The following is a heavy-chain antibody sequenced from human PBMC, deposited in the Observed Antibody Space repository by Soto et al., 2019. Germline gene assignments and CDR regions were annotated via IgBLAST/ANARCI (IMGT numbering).Heavy chain of an antibody. Sequence: AAVKVSFKASGYTFTSYAMHWVRQAPGQRREWMGWINAGNGNTKYSQKFQGRVTITRETSASTAYMELSSLRSEDTAVYYCARTLPRYYYDSSGYQDAFDIWGQGTMVTVSS. J-gene: IGHJ3*02. D-gene: IGHD3-22*01. CDR1: GYTFTSYA. V-gene: IGHV1-3*01. CDR3: ARTLPRYYYDSSGYQDAFDI. CDR2: INAGNGNT.